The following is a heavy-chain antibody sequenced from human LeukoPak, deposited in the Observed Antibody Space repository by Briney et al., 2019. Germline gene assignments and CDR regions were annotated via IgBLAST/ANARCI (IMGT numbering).Heavy chain of an antibody. V-gene: IGHV4-59*01. D-gene: IGHD4/OR15-4a*01. Sequence: NSSETLSLTCTVSGGSISSYYWSWIRQPPGKGLEWVGYIYTSGSTNYNPSLKSRVTISVDTSKNQFSLMLRSVTAADTAVYYCARDHLPAGAPGYYMDVWGKGTTVTVSS. CDR2: IYTSGST. J-gene: IGHJ6*03. CDR3: ARDHLPAGAPGYYMDV. CDR1: GGSISSYY.